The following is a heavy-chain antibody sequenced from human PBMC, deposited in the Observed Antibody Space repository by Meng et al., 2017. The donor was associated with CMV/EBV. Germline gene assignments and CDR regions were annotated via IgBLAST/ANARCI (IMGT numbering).Heavy chain of an antibody. J-gene: IGHJ4*02. D-gene: IGHD6-6*01. CDR3: ARDGYSSSWHY. CDR1: GFTFSSYS. V-gene: IGHV3-7*01. Sequence: GGSLRLSCAASGFTFSSYSMNWVRQAPGKGLEWVANIKQDGSEKYYVDSVKGRFTISRDNAKNSLYLQMNSLRAEDTAVYYCARDGYSSSWHYWGQGTLVTVSS. CDR2: IKQDGSEK.